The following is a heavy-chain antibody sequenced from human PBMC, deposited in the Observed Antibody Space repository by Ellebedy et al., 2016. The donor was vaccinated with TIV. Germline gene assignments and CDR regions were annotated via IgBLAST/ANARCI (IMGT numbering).Heavy chain of an antibody. D-gene: IGHD2-2*01. Sequence: SETLSLXXTVSGGSISSYYWSWIRQPAGKGLEWIGRIYTSGSTNYNPSLKSRVTMSVDTSKNQFSLKLSSVTAADTAVYYCARDEGYCSSTSCTNWFDPWGQGTLVTVSS. CDR3: ARDEGYCSSTSCTNWFDP. V-gene: IGHV4-4*07. J-gene: IGHJ5*02. CDR1: GGSISSYY. CDR2: IYTSGST.